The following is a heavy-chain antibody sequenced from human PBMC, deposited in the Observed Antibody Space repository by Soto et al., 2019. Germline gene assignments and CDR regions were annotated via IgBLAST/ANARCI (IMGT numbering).Heavy chain of an antibody. CDR2: IIGSGAIT. CDR3: AKGARDTGGNSGIDY. V-gene: IGHV3-23*01. Sequence: SGSLRLSCVASEFTFNSYAMSWVRQAPGMGLEWVSSIIGSGAITYYADSVKGRFTISRDNSKSTLYLQMNSLRVEDTALYYCAKGARDTGGNSGIDYWGQGTMVTVYS. D-gene: IGHD2-21*02. J-gene: IGHJ4*02. CDR1: EFTFNSYA.